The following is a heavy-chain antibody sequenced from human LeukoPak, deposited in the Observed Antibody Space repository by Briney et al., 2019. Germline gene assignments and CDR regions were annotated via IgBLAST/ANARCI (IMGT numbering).Heavy chain of an antibody. CDR2: IYYSGST. CDR3: ARDRGYCSSTSCYSDYYYGMDV. J-gene: IGHJ6*02. D-gene: IGHD2-2*01. Sequence: SETLSLTCAVSGGSVSGYYWSWIRQPPGKGLEWIGYIYYSGSTNYNPSLKSRVTISVDTSKNQFSMKLSSATAADTAVYYCARDRGYCSSTSCYSDYYYGMDVWGQGTTVTVSS. V-gene: IGHV4-59*02. CDR1: GGSVSGYY.